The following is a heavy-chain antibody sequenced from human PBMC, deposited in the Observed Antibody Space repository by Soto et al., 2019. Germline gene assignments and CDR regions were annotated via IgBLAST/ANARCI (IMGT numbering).Heavy chain of an antibody. J-gene: IGHJ4*02. Sequence: TSETLSLTCAVYGRSFSGYYWSWIRQPPGKGLEWIGEINHSGSTNYNPSLKSRVTISVDTSKNQFSLKLSSVTAADTAVYYCARERYYDSSGYSDYWGQGTLVTVSS. CDR3: ARERYYDSSGYSDY. D-gene: IGHD3-22*01. CDR1: GRSFSGYY. CDR2: INHSGST. V-gene: IGHV4-34*01.